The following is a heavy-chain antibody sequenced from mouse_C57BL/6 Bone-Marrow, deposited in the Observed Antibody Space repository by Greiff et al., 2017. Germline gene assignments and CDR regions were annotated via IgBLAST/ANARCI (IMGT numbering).Heavy chain of an antibody. Sequence: EVKLQESGGGLVQPGGSLKLSCAASGFTFSDYYMNWVRQTPEKRLEWVAYISNGGGSTYYPDTVKGRFTISRDNAKNTLYLQMSRLKSEDTAMYYCARGVGDEAWFAYWGQGTLVTVSA. D-gene: IGHD1-1*01. CDR1: GFTFSDYY. CDR3: ARGVGDEAWFAY. CDR2: ISNGGGST. J-gene: IGHJ3*01. V-gene: IGHV5-12*01.